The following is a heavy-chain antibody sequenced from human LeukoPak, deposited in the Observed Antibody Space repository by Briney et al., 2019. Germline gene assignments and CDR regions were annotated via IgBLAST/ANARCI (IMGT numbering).Heavy chain of an antibody. D-gene: IGHD6-25*01. CDR2: IWYDGSNK. CDR3: AKDRALWRLQYYFDY. J-gene: IGHJ4*02. CDR1: GGTFSSYA. Sequence: SCKASGGTFSSYAISWVRQAPGKGLEWVAVIWYDGSNKYYADSVKGRFTISRDNSKNTLYLQMNSLRAEDTAVYYCAKDRALWRLQYYFDYWGQGTLVTVSS. V-gene: IGHV3-33*06.